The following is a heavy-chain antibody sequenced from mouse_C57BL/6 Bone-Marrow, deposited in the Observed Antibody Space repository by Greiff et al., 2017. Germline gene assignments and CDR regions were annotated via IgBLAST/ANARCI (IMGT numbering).Heavy chain of an antibody. CDR3: AKIYDGYYRYAMDY. J-gene: IGHJ4*01. D-gene: IGHD2-3*01. CDR1: GYTFTDYY. CDR2: INPNNGGT. Sequence: EVQLQQSGPELVKPGASVKISCKASGYTFTDYYMNWVKQSHGKSLEWIGDINPNNGGTSYNQKFKGKDTLTVDKSSSTAYMELRSLTSEDSAVYYCAKIYDGYYRYAMDYWGQGTSVTVSS. V-gene: IGHV1-26*01.